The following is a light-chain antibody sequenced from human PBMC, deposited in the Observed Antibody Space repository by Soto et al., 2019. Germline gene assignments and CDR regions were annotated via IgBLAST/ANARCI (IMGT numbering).Light chain of an antibody. CDR2: TAS. V-gene: IGKV1D-12*01. CDR3: QQSNTFVT. J-gene: IGKJ4*01. CDR1: HDVSSW. Sequence: DIQLTQSPSSVSASVGDRVTITCRANHDVSSWLAWYQQKPGKAPKLLIYTASTLQSGVPSRFSGSGYGTEFTLTVSNLQPEDFATYYCQQSNTFVTFGGGTKVDIK.